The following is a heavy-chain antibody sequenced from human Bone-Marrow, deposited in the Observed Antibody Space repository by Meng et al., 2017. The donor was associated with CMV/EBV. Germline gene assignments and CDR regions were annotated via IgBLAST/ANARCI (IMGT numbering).Heavy chain of an antibody. Sequence: SETLSLTCTVSGGSISSSSYYWGWIRQPPGKGLEWIGSIYSSGSTYYNPSLKSRVTISVDTSKNQFSLKLSSVTAADTAVYYCARRGYCSSTSCYTLTIFGVGDYYGMDVWGQGTTVTVSS. D-gene: IGHD2-2*02. V-gene: IGHV4-39*07. CDR1: GGSISSSSYY. CDR3: ARRGYCSSTSCYTLTIFGVGDYYGMDV. J-gene: IGHJ6*02. CDR2: IYSSGST.